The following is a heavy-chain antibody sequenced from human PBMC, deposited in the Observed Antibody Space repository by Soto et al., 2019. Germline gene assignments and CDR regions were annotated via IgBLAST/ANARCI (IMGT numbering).Heavy chain of an antibody. CDR3: ARASYYDFWSGYYWFDP. Sequence: PGGSLRLSCAASGFTFISYAMHWVRQAPGKGLEWVAVISYDGSNKYYADSVKGRFTISRNTSISTAYMELSSLRSEDTAVYYCARASYYDFWSGYYWFDPWGQGTLVTVSS. D-gene: IGHD3-3*01. V-gene: IGHV3-30-3*01. CDR2: ISYDGSNK. J-gene: IGHJ5*02. CDR1: GFTFISYA.